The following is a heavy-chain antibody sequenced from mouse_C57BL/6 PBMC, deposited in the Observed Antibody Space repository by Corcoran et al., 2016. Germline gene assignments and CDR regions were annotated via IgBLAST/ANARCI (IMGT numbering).Heavy chain of an antibody. D-gene: IGHD1-1*01. CDR3: ARPIITTVGETGAMDY. CDR1: GYTFTSYG. V-gene: IGHV1-81*01. Sequence: QVQLQQSGAELARPGASVKLSCKASGYTFTSYGISWVKQRTGQGLEWIGEIYPRRGNTYYNEKFKGKATLTADKSSSTAYMELRSLTSEDSAVYFCARPIITTVGETGAMDYWGQGTSVTVSS. CDR2: IYPRRGNT. J-gene: IGHJ4*01.